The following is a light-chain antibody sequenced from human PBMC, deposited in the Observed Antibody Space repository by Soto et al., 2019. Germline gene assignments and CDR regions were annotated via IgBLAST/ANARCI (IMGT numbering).Light chain of an antibody. J-gene: IGKJ1*01. CDR3: QQYNNWWT. CDR1: QSINRH. Sequence: EIVLTQSPATLSLSPGERATLSCRASQSINRHLAWYQQKPGQAPRLLILDGSDRATGIPARLSGSGSGTDFTLTISSLEPEDFAVYYCQQYNNWWTFGQGTKVDVK. V-gene: IGKV3-11*01. CDR2: DGS.